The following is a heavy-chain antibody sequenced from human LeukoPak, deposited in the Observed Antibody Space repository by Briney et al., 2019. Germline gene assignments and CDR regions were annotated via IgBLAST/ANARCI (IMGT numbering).Heavy chain of an antibody. J-gene: IGHJ4*02. Sequence: SETLSLTCTVSGGSISSHYWSWIRQPPGKGLEWIGYIYYSGSTNYNPSLKSRVTISVDTSKNQFSLKLSSVTAADTAVYYCARGPPVYDFWSGYSTNTYFDYWGQGTLVTASS. CDR2: IYYSGST. CDR1: GGSISSHY. V-gene: IGHV4-59*11. D-gene: IGHD3-3*01. CDR3: ARGPPVYDFWSGYSTNTYFDY.